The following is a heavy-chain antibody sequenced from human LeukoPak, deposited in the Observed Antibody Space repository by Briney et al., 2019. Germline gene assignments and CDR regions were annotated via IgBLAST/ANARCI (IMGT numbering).Heavy chain of an antibody. D-gene: IGHD3-22*01. CDR3: ATLFEGYYDSSNYGNWFDP. CDR1: GYTLTELS. CDR2: FDPEDGET. Sequence: ASVTVSCTVSGYTLTELSIHWVRQAPGKGLEWMGGFDPEDGETLYAQKFQGRVAVTEDTSTDTAYMELSGLRSDDTAMYYCATLFEGYYDSSNYGNWFDPWGQGTLVTVSS. V-gene: IGHV1-24*01. J-gene: IGHJ5*02.